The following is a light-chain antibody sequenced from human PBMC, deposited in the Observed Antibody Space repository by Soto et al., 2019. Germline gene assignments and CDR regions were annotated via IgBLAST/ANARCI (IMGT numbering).Light chain of an antibody. CDR1: SGDVGGYNS. CDR3: SSYTSSVTVA. V-gene: IGLV2-14*01. CDR2: EVS. J-gene: IGLJ2*01. Sequence: QSALTQPASASGSPGQSITISCTGTSGDVGGYNSVSWYQQHPGKAPKLMICEVSNRPSGVSNRFSGSKSGNTASLTISGLQAEDEADYYCSSYTSSVTVAFGGGTKLTVL.